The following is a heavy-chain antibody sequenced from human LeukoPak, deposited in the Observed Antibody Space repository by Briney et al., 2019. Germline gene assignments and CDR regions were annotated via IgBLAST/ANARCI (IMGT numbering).Heavy chain of an antibody. V-gene: IGHV3-7*01. D-gene: IGHD6-13*01. CDR3: ARDGTAVGPYFDL. CDR1: GFSFSSYW. J-gene: IGHJ4*01. CDR2: IKQDGGEK. Sequence: PGGSLRLSCAVSGFSFSSYWMNWVRQAPGKGLEWVASIKQDGGEKYYVDSVKGRFTISRDNAKNSLYLQMSSLRAEDTAVYYCARDGTAVGPYFDLWGQGTLVTVSS.